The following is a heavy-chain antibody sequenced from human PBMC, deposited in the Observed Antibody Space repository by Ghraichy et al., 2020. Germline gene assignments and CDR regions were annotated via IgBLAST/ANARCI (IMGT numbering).Heavy chain of an antibody. CDR1: GYTFTRYY. D-gene: IGHD5-12*01. V-gene: IGHV1-46*01. CDR3: ATYSGYDDY. CDR2: INPTYGTT. Sequence: ASVKVSCKATGYTFTRYYMHWVLQAPGQGLEWMGMINPTYGTTNYAQKFQGRVSVTSDTSTSTVYMELSGLRSEDTAIFYCATYSGYDDYWGQGTLVIGSS. J-gene: IGHJ4*02.